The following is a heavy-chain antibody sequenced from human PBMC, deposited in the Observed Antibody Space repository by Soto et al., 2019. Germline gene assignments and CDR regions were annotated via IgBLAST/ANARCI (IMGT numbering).Heavy chain of an antibody. CDR2: ISGNGGST. V-gene: IGHV3-23*01. D-gene: IGHD3-3*01. CDR1: GVTFSSSA. J-gene: IGHJ4*01. CDR3: ANNCTAYWSGYLDY. Sequence: PGGSLRLSCAASGVTFSSSAMSWVRQAPGKGLEWVSAISGNGGSTYYADSVKGRFTISRDNSKNTLYLQMNSLRAEDTAVYYCANNCTAYWSGYLDYWGQGALVTVSS.